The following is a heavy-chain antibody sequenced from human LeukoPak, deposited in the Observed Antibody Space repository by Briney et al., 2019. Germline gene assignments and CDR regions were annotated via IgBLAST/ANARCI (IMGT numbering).Heavy chain of an antibody. D-gene: IGHD2-21*02. V-gene: IGHV3-21*01. Sequence: GGSLRLSCAASGFTFSSYWMSWVRQAPGKGLEWVSSISSSSSYIYYADSVKGRFTISRDNAKNSLYLQMNSLRAEDTTVYYCARPSYCGGDCYSGYFDYWGQGTLVTVSS. CDR2: ISSSSSYI. CDR1: GFTFSSYW. J-gene: IGHJ4*02. CDR3: ARPSYCGGDCYSGYFDY.